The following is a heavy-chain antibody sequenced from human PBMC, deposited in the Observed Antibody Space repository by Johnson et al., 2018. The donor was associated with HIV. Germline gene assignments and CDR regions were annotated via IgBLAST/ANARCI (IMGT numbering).Heavy chain of an antibody. CDR1: GFTFDDYA. V-gene: IGHV3-9*01. D-gene: IGHD5-12*01. J-gene: IGHJ3*02. CDR3: AKDMSGYDDAFDI. CDR2: ISWNSGII. Sequence: VQLVESGGGLVKPGRSLRLTCAASGFTFDDYAMYWVRQAPGKGLEWVSGISWNSGIIGYADSVKGRFTISRDNAKNSLYLQMNRLRGEDTALYYCAKDMSGYDDAFDIWGQGTMVTVSS.